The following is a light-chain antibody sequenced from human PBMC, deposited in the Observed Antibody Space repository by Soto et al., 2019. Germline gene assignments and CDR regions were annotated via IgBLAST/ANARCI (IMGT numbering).Light chain of an antibody. CDR1: NSDIGGYNS. Sequence: QSALTQSASVSGSPGQSITISCTGSNSDIGGYNSVSWYQQHPGKAPKLLIFGVTNRPSGVSDRFSGSKSGNTASLTISALQAEDEADYYCTSYTSVTIVVFGGGTKLTVL. CDR2: GVT. J-gene: IGLJ2*01. CDR3: TSYTSVTIVV. V-gene: IGLV2-14*01.